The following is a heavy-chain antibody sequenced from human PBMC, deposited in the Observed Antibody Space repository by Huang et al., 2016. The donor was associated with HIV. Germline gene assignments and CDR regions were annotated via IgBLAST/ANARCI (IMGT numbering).Heavy chain of an antibody. CDR1: GFTFSDYY. CDR3: ARSSGELGAPHN. D-gene: IGHD1-26*01. CDR2: ISSSGSDI. J-gene: IGHJ4*02. Sequence: QVQLVESGGGLVKPGGSLRLSCAASGFTFSDYYMSWIRQAPGKRLGWVSYISSSGSDIDYTDSVKGRFTISRDNAKNSLYLQMNSLRAEDTAVYYCARSSGELGAPHNWGQGTLVTVSS. V-gene: IGHV3-11*01.